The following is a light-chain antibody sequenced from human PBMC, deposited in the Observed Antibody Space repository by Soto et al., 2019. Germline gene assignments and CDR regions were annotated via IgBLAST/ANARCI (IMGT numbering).Light chain of an antibody. CDR2: DVS. Sequence: QSALTQPASVSGSPGQSITIPCAGTSADIGAFNYVSWYQHHPDKAPKLLIYDVSARPSGVSTRFSASKSANTASLTISGLQADDEADYYCCSYSTTSALVFGGGTKVTVL. CDR1: SADIGAFNY. J-gene: IGLJ2*01. CDR3: CSYSTTSALV. V-gene: IGLV2-14*03.